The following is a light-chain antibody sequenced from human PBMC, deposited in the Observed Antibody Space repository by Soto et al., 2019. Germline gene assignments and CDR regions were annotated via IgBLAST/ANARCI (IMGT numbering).Light chain of an antibody. CDR1: QGISSY. CDR2: TAS. Sequence: DIQLTQSPSFVSASVGDRVTITCRASQGISSYLAWYQQKPGKAPKLLIHTASTLQSGVPSSFSGSGSGTEFTLTISSLQPEDFATYYCQHRHSYPITFGQGTRLEIK. CDR3: QHRHSYPIT. J-gene: IGKJ5*01. V-gene: IGKV1-9*01.